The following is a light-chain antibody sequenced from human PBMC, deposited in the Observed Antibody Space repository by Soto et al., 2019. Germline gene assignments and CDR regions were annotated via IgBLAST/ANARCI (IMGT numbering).Light chain of an antibody. CDR1: QSVSSSY. CDR2: DAS. CDR3: QQRSDWFT. J-gene: IGKJ1*01. Sequence: EIVLTQSPGTLSLSPGERATLSCRASQSVSSSYLAWYQQKPGQAPRLLIYDASNRATGIPVRFSGSGSGTDFTLTISSLEPEDFGLYYCQQRSDWFTFGQGTKVDTK. V-gene: IGKV3D-20*02.